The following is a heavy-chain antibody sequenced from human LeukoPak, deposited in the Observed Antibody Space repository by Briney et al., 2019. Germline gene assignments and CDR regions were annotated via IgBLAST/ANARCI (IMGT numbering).Heavy chain of an antibody. CDR3: AKALDGYNPDFDY. J-gene: IGHJ4*02. D-gene: IGHD5-24*01. CDR1: GFTFDDYA. CDR2: ISWNSGSI. Sequence: GGSLRLSCAASGFTFDDYAMHWVRQAPGKGLEWVSGISWNSGSIGYADSVKGQFTISRDNAKNSLYLQMNSLRAEDTALYYCAKALDGYNPDFDYWGQGTLVTVSS. V-gene: IGHV3-9*01.